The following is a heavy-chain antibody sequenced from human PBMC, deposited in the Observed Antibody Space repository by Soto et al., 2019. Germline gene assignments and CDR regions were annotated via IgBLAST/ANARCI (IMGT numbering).Heavy chain of an antibody. CDR3: AKDYDFWSGYYTPFDY. J-gene: IGHJ4*02. CDR2: ISGSDGST. Sequence: EVQLLESGGGLVQPGGSLRLSCAASGFTLRNYVMNWVRQAPGKGLEWVSAISGSDGSTYYADSVRGRFTISRDNSKNTLYLQMNSLRAEDTAVYYCAKDYDFWSGYYTPFDYWGQGTLVTVSS. D-gene: IGHD3-3*01. V-gene: IGHV3-23*01. CDR1: GFTLRNYV.